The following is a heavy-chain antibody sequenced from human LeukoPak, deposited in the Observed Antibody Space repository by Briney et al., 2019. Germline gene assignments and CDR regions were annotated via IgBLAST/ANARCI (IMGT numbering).Heavy chain of an antibody. CDR1: GGSISSYY. CDR3: ARGGSYYPFDY. V-gene: IGHV4-59*12. CDR2: IFHREST. D-gene: IGHD1-26*01. Sequence: PSETLSLTCTVSGGSISSYYWSWIRQPPGKGLEWIGYIFHRESTDYNPSLKSRVTISVDRPKNQFSLKLTSVTAADTAVYYCARGGSYYPFDYWGQGTLVTVSS. J-gene: IGHJ4*02.